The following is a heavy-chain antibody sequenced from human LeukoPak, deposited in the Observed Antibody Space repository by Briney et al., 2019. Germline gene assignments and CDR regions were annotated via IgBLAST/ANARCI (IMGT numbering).Heavy chain of an antibody. J-gene: IGHJ6*02. D-gene: IGHD2-8*02. CDR3: AKYPLVRPMYYYYNGMDV. CDR2: ISGSGGST. CDR1: GFTFSSYA. Sequence: PGGTLRLSCAVSGFTFSSYAMSWVRQPPGKGLEWVSAISGSGGSTYYADSLKGRFTISRDNSKNTLYLQMNSLRAEDTAVYYCAKYPLVRPMYYYYNGMDVWGQGTPVTVSS. V-gene: IGHV3-23*01.